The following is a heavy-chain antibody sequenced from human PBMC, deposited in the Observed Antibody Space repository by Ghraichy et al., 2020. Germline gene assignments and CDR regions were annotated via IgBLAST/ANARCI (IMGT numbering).Heavy chain of an antibody. V-gene: IGHV3-23*01. CDR1: GFTFSSYA. J-gene: IGHJ4*02. Sequence: GGSLRLSCAASGFTFSSYAMSWVRQAPGKGLEWVSAISGSGGSTYYADSVKGRFTISRDNSKNTLYLQMNSLRAEDTAVYYCAKGYRIQWLEDADFDYWGQGTLVTVSS. CDR3: AKGYRIQWLEDADFDY. D-gene: IGHD6-19*01. CDR2: ISGSGGST.